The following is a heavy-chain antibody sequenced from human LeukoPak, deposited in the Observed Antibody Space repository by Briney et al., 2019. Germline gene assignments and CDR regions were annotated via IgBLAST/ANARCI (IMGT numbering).Heavy chain of an antibody. V-gene: IGHV3-23*01. D-gene: IGHD5-24*01. J-gene: IGHJ4*02. Sequence: GGTLRLSCATSGFIFSHHGMNWVRQAPGKGLEWVSGIRADAVTTYYADSVKGRFIISRDNSKNTVYLQTNSLSAEDAAVYYCVKDDGWVQYANWGQGTLVTVSS. CDR3: VKDDGWVQYAN. CDR1: GFIFSHHG. CDR2: IRADAVTT.